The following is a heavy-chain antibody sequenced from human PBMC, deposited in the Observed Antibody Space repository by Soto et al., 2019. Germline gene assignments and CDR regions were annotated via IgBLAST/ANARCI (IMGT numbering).Heavy chain of an antibody. CDR3: ARGGTPSDY. CDR2: ISAYNGNT. D-gene: IGHD3-16*01. CDR1: GYTFTNFG. V-gene: IGHV1-18*01. Sequence: QVQLVQSGAEVKKPGASVKVSCKASGYTFTNFGISWVRQAPGQGLEWMGWISAYNGNTNYAQKCXGGCIMTTYTSTSTAYMWVRSRGFDETAVYYCARGGTPSDYWGQGTLVTVSS. J-gene: IGHJ4*02.